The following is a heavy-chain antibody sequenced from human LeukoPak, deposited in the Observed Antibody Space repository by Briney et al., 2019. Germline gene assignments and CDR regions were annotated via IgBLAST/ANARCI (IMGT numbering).Heavy chain of an antibody. D-gene: IGHD2-2*01. CDR3: AGGYDPTRPFDY. Sequence: PSETLSLTCAVSGYSISSGYYWGWIRQPPGKGLEWIGSIYHSGSTYYNPSLKSRVTISVDASKNQFSLKLSSVTAADTAVYYCAGGYDPTRPFDYWGQGTLVTVSS. J-gene: IGHJ4*02. CDR1: GYSISSGYY. CDR2: IYHSGST. V-gene: IGHV4-38-2*01.